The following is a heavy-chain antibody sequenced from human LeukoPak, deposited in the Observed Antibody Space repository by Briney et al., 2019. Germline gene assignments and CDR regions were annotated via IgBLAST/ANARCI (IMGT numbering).Heavy chain of an antibody. Sequence: PSETLSLTCTISGGSISSYYWSWIRQPPGKGPEWIGYIYHSGSTYYNPSLKSRVTISVDRSKNQFSLKLSSVTAADTAVYYCARGGSVTFGGVIEGSFDYWGQGTLVTVSS. V-gene: IGHV4-59*12. J-gene: IGHJ4*02. CDR2: IYHSGST. CDR1: GGSISSYY. CDR3: ARGGSVTFGGVIEGSFDY. D-gene: IGHD3-16*02.